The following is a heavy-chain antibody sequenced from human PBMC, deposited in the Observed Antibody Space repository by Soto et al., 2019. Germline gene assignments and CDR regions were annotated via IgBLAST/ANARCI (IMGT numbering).Heavy chain of an antibody. V-gene: IGHV1-69*10. Sequence: VKDACKSSVCTLSGFINYPINWVRQAPGQGLEWMGGIVPNVGTVNYAQKFRGKVTITADKSTGTAYMELRSLRSEDTALYYCARRDTSGFLRYFDNWGQGTQVTVSS. D-gene: IGHD3-3*01. CDR1: VCTLSGFINYP. CDR3: ARRDTSGFLRYFDN. J-gene: IGHJ4*02. CDR2: IVPNVGTV.